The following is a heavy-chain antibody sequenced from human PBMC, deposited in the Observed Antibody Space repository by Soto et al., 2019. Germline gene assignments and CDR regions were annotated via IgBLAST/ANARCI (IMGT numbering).Heavy chain of an antibody. Sequence: ASVKVSCKASGYTFTGYYMHWVRQAPGQGLEWMGWINPNSGGTNYAQKFQGRVTMTRDTSISTAYMELSRLRSDDTAVYYCARDRVAALGYYYYYGMDVWGQGTTVTVSS. CDR1: GYTFTGYY. CDR2: INPNSGGT. V-gene: IGHV1-2*02. D-gene: IGHD6-13*01. CDR3: ARDRVAALGYYYYYGMDV. J-gene: IGHJ6*02.